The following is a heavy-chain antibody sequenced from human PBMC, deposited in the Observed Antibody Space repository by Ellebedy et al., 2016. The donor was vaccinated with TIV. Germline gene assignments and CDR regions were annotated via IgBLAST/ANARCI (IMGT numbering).Heavy chain of an antibody. V-gene: IGHV3-74*01. CDR3: ARSLGYCTNGVCKDYYGMDV. Sequence: PGGSLTLSCAASGFTFSSYWMHWVRQAPGKGLVWVSRINSDGSSTSYADSVKGRFTISRDNAKNTLYLQMNSLRAEDTAVYHCARSLGYCTNGVCKDYYGMDVWGQGTTVTVSS. D-gene: IGHD2-8*01. CDR2: INSDGSST. CDR1: GFTFSSYW. J-gene: IGHJ6*02.